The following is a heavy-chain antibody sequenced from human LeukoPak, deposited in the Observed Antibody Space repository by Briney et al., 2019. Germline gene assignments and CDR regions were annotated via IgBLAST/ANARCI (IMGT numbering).Heavy chain of an antibody. D-gene: IGHD2-2*01. CDR1: GFTFSSYW. CDR3: ARGTSWPDYYYYYMDV. CDR2: INTDGSST. V-gene: IGHV3-74*01. Sequence: GGSLRLSCAASGFTFSSYWMHWVRQAPGKGLVWVSRINTDGSSTSYADSVKGRFTISRDNAKNTLYLQMNSLRAEDTAVYYCARGTSWPDYYYYYMDVWGKGTTVTVSS. J-gene: IGHJ6*03.